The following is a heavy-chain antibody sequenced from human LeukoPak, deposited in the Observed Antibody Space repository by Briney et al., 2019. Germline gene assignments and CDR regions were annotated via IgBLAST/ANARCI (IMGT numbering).Heavy chain of an antibody. V-gene: IGHV1-3*04. CDR3: GRGGSSGVDY. D-gene: IGHD2-15*01. CDR1: GYTFTRNA. J-gene: IGHJ4*02. CDR2: IYTHNGDT. Sequence: ASVKVSCKTSGYTFTRNAVHWVRQAPGQRLEWMGYIYTHNGDTKYSQKSQGRVTLTRDTSASTVYVELSSLTSEDTAVYYCGRGGSSGVDYWGQGTLVTVSS.